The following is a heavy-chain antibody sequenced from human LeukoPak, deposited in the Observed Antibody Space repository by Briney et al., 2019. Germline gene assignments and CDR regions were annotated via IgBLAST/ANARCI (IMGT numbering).Heavy chain of an antibody. Sequence: ASVKVSCKASGYTFTSYYMHWVRQAPGQGLEWMGIINPSGGGTSYAQKFQGRVTMTRDTSTSTVYMELSSLRSEDTAVYYCARDYGIAARPYYMDVWGKGTTVTVSS. D-gene: IGHD6-6*01. CDR1: GYTFTSYY. CDR3: ARDYGIAARPYYMDV. CDR2: INPSGGGT. V-gene: IGHV1-46*01. J-gene: IGHJ6*03.